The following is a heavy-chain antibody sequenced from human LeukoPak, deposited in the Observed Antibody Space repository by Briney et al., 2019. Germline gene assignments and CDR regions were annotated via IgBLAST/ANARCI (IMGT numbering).Heavy chain of an antibody. J-gene: IGHJ4*02. CDR1: GFTFSSHW. CDR3: ARVLIAATGGDY. V-gene: IGHV3-74*01. D-gene: IGHD6-13*01. Sequence: GGSLRLSCAAAGFTFSSHWMHWVRQAPGKGLVWVSRINTDVSTTSYADSVKGRFTISRDNAKNTVYLQMNSLRADDTAVYYCARVLIAATGGDYWGQGTLVTVFS. CDR2: INTDVSTT.